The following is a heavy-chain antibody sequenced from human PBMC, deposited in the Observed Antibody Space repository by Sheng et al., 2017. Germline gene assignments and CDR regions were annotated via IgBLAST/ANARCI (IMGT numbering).Heavy chain of an antibody. J-gene: IGHJ6*03. D-gene: IGHD4-17*01. CDR2: IIPILGIA. CDR1: GGTFSSYA. CDR3: ARRGTIGEGSTVTPTGYYYMDV. Sequence: QVQLVQSGAEVKKPGSSVKVSCKASGGTFSSYAISWVRQAPGQGLEWMGGIIPILGIANYAQKFQGRVTITADKSTSTAYMELSSLRSEDTAVYYCARRGTIGEGSTVTPTGYYYMDVWGKGTTVTVSS. V-gene: IGHV1-69*04.